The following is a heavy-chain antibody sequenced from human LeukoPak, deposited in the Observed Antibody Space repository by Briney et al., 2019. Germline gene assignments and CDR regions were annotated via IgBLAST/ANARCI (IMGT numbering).Heavy chain of an antibody. CDR1: GGTFSSYA. J-gene: IGHJ5*02. D-gene: IGHD3-10*01. CDR2: IIPIFGTA. CDR3: ARPKDSGFSFGESTNWFDP. V-gene: IGHV1-69*01. Sequence: GSSVKVSCKASGGTFSSYAISWVRQAPGQGLEWMGGIIPIFGTANYAQKFQGRVTITADESTSTAYMELSSLRSEDTAVYYCARPKDSGFSFGESTNWFDPWGQGTLVTVSS.